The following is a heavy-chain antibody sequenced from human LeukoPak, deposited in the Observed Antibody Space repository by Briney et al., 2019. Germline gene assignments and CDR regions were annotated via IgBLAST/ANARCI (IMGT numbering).Heavy chain of an antibody. D-gene: IGHD2-15*01. J-gene: IGHJ6*03. V-gene: IGHV4-61*02. CDR2: IYTSGST. Sequence: SETLSLTCTVSGNSISSGDNYWSWIRQPAGKGLEWIGRIYTSGSTNYNPSLKSRVTISGDTSKNQFSLRLSSVTAADTAVYYCASRSPYYYYYYMDVWGKGTTVTVSS. CDR1: GNSISSGDNY. CDR3: ASRSPYYYYYYMDV.